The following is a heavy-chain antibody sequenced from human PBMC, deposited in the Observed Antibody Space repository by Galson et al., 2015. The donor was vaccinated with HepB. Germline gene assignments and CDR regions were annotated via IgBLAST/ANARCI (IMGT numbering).Heavy chain of an antibody. CDR1: GFTFSNYA. V-gene: IGHV3-23*01. J-gene: IGHJ4*02. Sequence: SLRLSCAASGFTFSNYAMSWVRQAPGKGLEWVSAISASGESTYYADSVKGRFTISRDNSKNTLYVQMNSLRAEDTAVYYCAGQQLVKRDFDYWGQGTLVIVSS. D-gene: IGHD6-13*01. CDR2: ISASGEST. CDR3: AGQQLVKRDFDY.